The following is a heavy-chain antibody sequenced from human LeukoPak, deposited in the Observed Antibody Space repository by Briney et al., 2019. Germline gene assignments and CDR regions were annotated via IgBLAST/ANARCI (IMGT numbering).Heavy chain of an antibody. D-gene: IGHD1-26*01. CDR3: ATALNVLVGANY. V-gene: IGHV1-24*01. Sequence: ASVKVSCKVSGYTLTELSMHWVRQAPGKGLEWMGGFDPEDGETIYAQKFQGRVTMTEDTSTDTAYMELSSLRSEDTAVYYCATALNVLVGANYWGQGTLVTVSS. J-gene: IGHJ4*02. CDR2: FDPEDGET. CDR1: GYTLTELS.